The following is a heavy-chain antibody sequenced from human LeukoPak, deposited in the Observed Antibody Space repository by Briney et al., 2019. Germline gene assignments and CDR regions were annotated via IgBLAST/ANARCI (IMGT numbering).Heavy chain of an antibody. D-gene: IGHD3-3*01. CDR2: ISGSGGSK. Sequence: GGSLRLSCAASGFTFSSYAMSWVRQAPGKGLEWVSAISGSGGSKYYADSVKGRFTISRDNSKNTLYLQMNSLRAEDTAVYYCATTDSDFWSGYYTAPRVYFDYWGQGTLVTVSS. CDR3: ATTDSDFWSGYYTAPRVYFDY. J-gene: IGHJ4*02. V-gene: IGHV3-23*01. CDR1: GFTFSSYA.